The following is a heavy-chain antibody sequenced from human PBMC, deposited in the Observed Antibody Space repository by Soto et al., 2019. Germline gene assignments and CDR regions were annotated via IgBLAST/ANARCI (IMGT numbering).Heavy chain of an antibody. D-gene: IGHD5-18*01. CDR1: GGSISSSSYY. J-gene: IGHJ6*02. Sequence: SETLSLTCTVSGGSISSSSYYWGWIRQPPGKGLEWIGSIYYSGSTYYNPSLKSRVTISVDTSKNQFSLKLSSVTAADTAVYYCVRRRIQLWLPVYYYYGMDVWGQGTTVTVSS. CDR3: VRRRIQLWLPVYYYYGMDV. V-gene: IGHV4-39*01. CDR2: IYYSGST.